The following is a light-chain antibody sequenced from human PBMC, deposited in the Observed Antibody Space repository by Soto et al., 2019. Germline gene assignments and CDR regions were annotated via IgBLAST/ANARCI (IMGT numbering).Light chain of an antibody. J-gene: IGLJ1*01. Sequence: QSALTQPASVSGSPGQSITISCTGTYNLVSWYQQHPGKAPKLMIFEVNKRPSGVSYRFSGSKSGNTASLTISGLQAEDEADYYCSSFSRSTTLDYVFGTGTKVTVL. CDR3: SSFSRSTTLDYV. CDR1: YNL. CDR2: EVN. V-gene: IGLV2-14*02.